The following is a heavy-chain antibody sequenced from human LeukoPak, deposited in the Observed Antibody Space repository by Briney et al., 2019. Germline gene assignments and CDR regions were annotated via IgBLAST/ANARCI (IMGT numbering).Heavy chain of an antibody. CDR1: GGSISSGGYS. CDR3: ARDRYYGSGSYYN. Sequence: PSETLSLTCAVSGGSISSGGYSWSWIRQPAGKGLEWIGRISSSGSTNYNPSLKSRVTISVDTSKNQFSLKLSSVTAADTAVYYCARDRYYGSGSYYNWGQGTLVTVSS. V-gene: IGHV4-61*02. J-gene: IGHJ4*02. CDR2: ISSSGST. D-gene: IGHD3-10*01.